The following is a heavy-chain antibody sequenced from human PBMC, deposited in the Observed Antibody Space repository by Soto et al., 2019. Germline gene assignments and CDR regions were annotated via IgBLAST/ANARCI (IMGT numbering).Heavy chain of an antibody. CDR2: ISYDGSSK. V-gene: IGHV3-30*18. J-gene: IGHJ4*02. CDR3: TNGRRQQPPLD. D-gene: IGHD6-13*01. CDR1: GFTFSNYV. Sequence: LRLSCAASGFTFSNYVMQWVRQAPGKGLEWVAVISYDGSSKFYADSEGRFTISRDNSKNTLYLQMNSLRAEDTAVYYCTNGRRQQPPLDWGQGTLVTVSS.